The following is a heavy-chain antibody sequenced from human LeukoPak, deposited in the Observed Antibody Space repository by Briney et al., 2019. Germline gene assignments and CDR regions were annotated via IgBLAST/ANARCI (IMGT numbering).Heavy chain of an antibody. CDR1: GGSLSSYY. CDR2: TYNSGSS. CDR3: SGYYGSGQWDN. J-gene: IGHJ4*02. V-gene: IGHV4-59*12. D-gene: IGHD3-10*01. Sequence: SETLSLTCTVSGGSLSSYYWSWIRQPPGKGLEWIGYTYNSGSSSYSPSFKSRVTISTDPARNQFFLRLTSVTAGDSAVYYCSGYYGSGQWDNWGQGTLVTVSS.